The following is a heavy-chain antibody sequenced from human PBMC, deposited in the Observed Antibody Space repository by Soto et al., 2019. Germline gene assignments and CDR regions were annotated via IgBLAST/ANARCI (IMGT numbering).Heavy chain of an antibody. CDR2: ISWNSGSI. V-gene: IGHV3-9*01. CDR3: AKDDY. CDR1: GFTFDDYA. J-gene: IGHJ4*02. Sequence: EVQLVESGGGLVQPGRSLRLSCAASGFTFDDYAMHWVRQAPGKGLEWVSGISWNSGSIGYADSVKGRFTISGDNAKNSLYLQMNSLRAEDTALYYCAKDDYWGQGTLVTVSS.